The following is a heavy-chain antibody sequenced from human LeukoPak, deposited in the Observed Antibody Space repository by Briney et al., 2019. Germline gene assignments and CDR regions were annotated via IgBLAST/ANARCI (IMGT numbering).Heavy chain of an antibody. D-gene: IGHD2/OR15-2a*01. Sequence: ASVEVSCKASGDTFTSYYMHWVRQAPGQGLEWMGIINPSDGSTTYAQRFQGRVTLTRDTSTSTVYMELSSLRSEDTAVYYCARHQGAGEYPFDYWGQGTLVTVS. CDR2: INPSDGST. V-gene: IGHV1-46*01. CDR3: ARHQGAGEYPFDY. CDR1: GDTFTSYY. J-gene: IGHJ4*02.